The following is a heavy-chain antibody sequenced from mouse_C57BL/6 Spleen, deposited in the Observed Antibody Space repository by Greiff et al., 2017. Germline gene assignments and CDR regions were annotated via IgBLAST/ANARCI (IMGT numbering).Heavy chain of an antibody. CDR1: GYTFTSYW. Sequence: QVQLQQSGAELVKPGASVKLSCKASGYTFTSYWMHWVKQRPGQGLEWIGMIHPNSGSTNYNEKFKSKATLTVDKSSSTAYMQLSSLTSEDSAVYYCARSYDYAWFADWGQGTLVTVSA. V-gene: IGHV1-64*01. CDR2: IHPNSGST. D-gene: IGHD2-4*01. J-gene: IGHJ3*01. CDR3: ARSYDYAWFAD.